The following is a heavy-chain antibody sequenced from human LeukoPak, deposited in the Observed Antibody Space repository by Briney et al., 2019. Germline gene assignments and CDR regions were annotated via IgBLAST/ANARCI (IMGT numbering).Heavy chain of an antibody. CDR1: GGSFSGYY. J-gene: IGHJ4*02. D-gene: IGHD2-15*01. V-gene: IGHV4-34*01. Sequence: PSETLSLTCAVYGGSFSGYYWSWIRQPPGKGLEWIGEINHSGSTNYNPSLKSRVTISVDTSKNQFSLKLSSVTAADTAVYYCARGYGCSGGSCYSEFDYWGQGTLVTASS. CDR2: INHSGST. CDR3: ARGYGCSGGSCYSEFDY.